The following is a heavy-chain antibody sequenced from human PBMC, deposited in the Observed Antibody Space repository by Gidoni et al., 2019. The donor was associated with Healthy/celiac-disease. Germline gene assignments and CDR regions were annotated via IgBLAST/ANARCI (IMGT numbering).Heavy chain of an antibody. CDR1: GFTFRSYA. D-gene: IGHD3-3*01. V-gene: IGHV3-23*04. Sequence: EVQLVESGGGLVQPGGSLRLSCAASGFTFRSYAMSWVRQAPGKGLEWVSAISGSGGSTYYADSVKGRFTISRDNSKNTLYLQMNSLRAEDTAVYYCAKVSDFWSGYYYYGMDVWGQGTTVTVSS. CDR3: AKVSDFWSGYYYYGMDV. CDR2: ISGSGGST. J-gene: IGHJ6*02.